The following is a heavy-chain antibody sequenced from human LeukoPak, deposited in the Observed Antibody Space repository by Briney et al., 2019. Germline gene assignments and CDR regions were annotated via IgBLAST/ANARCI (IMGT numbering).Heavy chain of an antibody. Sequence: SETLSLTCTVSGGSISSSSYYWGWIRQPPGKGLEWIGSIYYSGSTYYNPSLKSRVTISVDTSKNQFSLKLSSVTAADTAVYYCARDGYGSDAFDIWGQGTMVTVSS. CDR2: IYYSGST. V-gene: IGHV4-39*07. CDR1: GGSISSSSYY. CDR3: ARDGYGSDAFDI. J-gene: IGHJ3*02. D-gene: IGHD5-12*01.